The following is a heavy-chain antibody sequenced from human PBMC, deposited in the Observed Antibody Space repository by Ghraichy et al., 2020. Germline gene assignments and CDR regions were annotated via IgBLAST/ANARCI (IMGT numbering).Heavy chain of an antibody. J-gene: IGHJ4*02. CDR1: GFTFSSYA. Sequence: GGSLRLSCAASGFTFSSYAMHWVRQAPGKGLEYVSAISSNGGSTYYANSVKGRFTISRDNSKNTLYLQMGSLRAEDMAVYYCARVDSLTTGIDYWGQGTLVTVSS. CDR2: ISSNGGST. CDR3: ARVDSLTTGIDY. V-gene: IGHV3-64*01. D-gene: IGHD4-17*01.